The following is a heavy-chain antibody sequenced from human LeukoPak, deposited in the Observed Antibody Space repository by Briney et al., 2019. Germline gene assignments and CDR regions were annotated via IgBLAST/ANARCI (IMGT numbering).Heavy chain of an antibody. Sequence: PGGSPRLSCAASGFTFSSYWMSWVRQAPGKGLEWVANIKQDGSEKYYVDSVKGRFTISRDNAKNSLYLQMNSLRAEDTAVYYCARDLYSSSWYGLAFDIWGQGTMVTVSS. CDR3: ARDLYSSSWYGLAFDI. CDR2: IKQDGSEK. J-gene: IGHJ3*02. D-gene: IGHD6-13*01. V-gene: IGHV3-7*01. CDR1: GFTFSSYW.